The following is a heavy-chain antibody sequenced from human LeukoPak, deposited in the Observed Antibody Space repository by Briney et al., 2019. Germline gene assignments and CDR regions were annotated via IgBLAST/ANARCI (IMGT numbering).Heavy chain of an antibody. J-gene: IGHJ3*01. D-gene: IGHD6-13*01. V-gene: IGHV3-23*01. CDR2: ISGSGGTT. Sequence: GGSLRLSCTASGFIFSTCAMSWVRQAPGKGLEWVSAISGSGGTTYYADSVKGRFTISRDNSKNTLFLQMNSLRAEDTAVYYCAKDRSSSSWFDGYDFWGQGTMITVSS. CDR3: AKDRSSSSWFDGYDF. CDR1: GFIFSTCA.